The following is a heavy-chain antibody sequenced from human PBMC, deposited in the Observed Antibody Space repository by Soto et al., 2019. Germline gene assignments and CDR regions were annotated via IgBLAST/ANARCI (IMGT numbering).Heavy chain of an antibody. V-gene: IGHV3-7*03. CDR2: IKQDGSEK. CDR1: GFPFSNYW. D-gene: IGHD2-2*01. CDR3: ARIFCSSFRCYHGY. J-gene: IGHJ4*02. Sequence: GGSLGLSYTASGFPFSNYWMSWVRQAPGKVLEWVANIKQDGSEKYYVDSVKGRFTISRDNAKNSLYLQMNSLGAEDKAVYYCARIFCSSFRCYHGYWGQGT.